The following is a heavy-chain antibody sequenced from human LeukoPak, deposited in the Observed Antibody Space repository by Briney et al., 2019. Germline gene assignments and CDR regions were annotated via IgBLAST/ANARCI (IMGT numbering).Heavy chain of an antibody. CDR1: GFTFSNYA. V-gene: IGHV3-64*02. D-gene: IGHD1-26*01. CDR2: ISSDGGST. CDR3: ARSNNIVGATYFDY. Sequence: GGSLRLSCAASGFTFSNYAMHWVRQAPGKGLEYISSISSDGGSTYYADSVKGRFTISRDNSKNTLYLQMCRLRAEDMAVYYCARSNNIVGATYFDYWGQGTLVTVSS. J-gene: IGHJ4*02.